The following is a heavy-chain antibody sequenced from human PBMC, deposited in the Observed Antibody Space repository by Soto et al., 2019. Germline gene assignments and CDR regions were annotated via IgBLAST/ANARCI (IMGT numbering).Heavy chain of an antibody. CDR2: IIPIVGTA. CDR1: GGTFSSYA. J-gene: IGHJ6*04. Sequence: QVQLVQSGAEVKKPGSSVKVSCKASGGTFSSYAISWVRQAPGHGLEWMGGIIPIVGTANYAQKFQGRVTITEDESTRTADMELISLRSDDTAVYYCAWGYSSGAPYYYYGTDFWGNVTTVTVSS. D-gene: IGHD5-18*01. CDR3: AWGYSSGAPYYYYGTDF. V-gene: IGHV1-69*01.